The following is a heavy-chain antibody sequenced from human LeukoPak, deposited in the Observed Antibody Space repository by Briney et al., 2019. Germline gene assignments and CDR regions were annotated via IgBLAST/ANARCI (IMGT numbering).Heavy chain of an antibody. Sequence: SGTLSLTCAVSGGSISSSNWWSWVRQPPGKGLEWIGEIYHSGSTNYNPSLKSRVTISVDKSKNQFSLKLSSVTAADTAVYYCAMGVLRFLEWLDYWGQGTLVTVSS. V-gene: IGHV4-4*02. CDR1: GGSISSSNW. J-gene: IGHJ4*02. CDR3: AMGVLRFLEWLDY. CDR2: IYHSGST. D-gene: IGHD3-3*01.